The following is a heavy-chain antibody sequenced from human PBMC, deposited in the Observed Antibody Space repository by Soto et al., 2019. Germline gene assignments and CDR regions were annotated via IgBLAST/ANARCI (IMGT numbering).Heavy chain of an antibody. J-gene: IGHJ6*02. Sequence: QVQLVQSGAEVKKPGASVKVSCKAFGYTFTTYGINWVRQAPGQGLEWMGWVSPYNGDTTYAQKVQGRVTMTTDTSTRTAYLELGSLRSDDTAVYYCAREVGHMDVWGQRTTVTVSS. CDR2: VSPYNGDT. CDR1: GYTFTTYG. CDR3: AREVGHMDV. V-gene: IGHV1-18*04.